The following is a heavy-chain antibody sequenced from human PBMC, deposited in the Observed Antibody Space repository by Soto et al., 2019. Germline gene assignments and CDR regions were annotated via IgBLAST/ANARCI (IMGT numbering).Heavy chain of an antibody. Sequence: GGSLRLSCAVSGFTFDDNAMHWVRQAPEKGLEWVSGINWKSDIGYADSVQGRFFISRDNSKYTLYLQMTNLRVEDTAVYHCTRYGGPTQPHYLDHWGQGILVTVSS. D-gene: IGHD4-17*01. CDR1: GFTFDDNA. CDR2: INWKSDI. V-gene: IGHV3-9*01. J-gene: IGHJ4*02. CDR3: TRYGGPTQPHYLDH.